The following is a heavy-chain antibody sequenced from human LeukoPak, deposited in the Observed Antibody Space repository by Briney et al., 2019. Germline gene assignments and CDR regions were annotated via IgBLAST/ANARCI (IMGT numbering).Heavy chain of an antibody. D-gene: IGHD1-14*01. CDR2: IKADGSEN. V-gene: IGHV3-7*01. J-gene: IGHJ4*02. CDR1: GFTFSSYW. Sequence: GGSLRLSCGASGFTFSSYWMSWVRQAPGKGLEWVANIKADGSENHYVGSAKGRFTISRDNTKNSLYLQMNSLRDEDTAVYYCSAGPHFDYWGQGTLITVSS. CDR3: SAGPHFDY.